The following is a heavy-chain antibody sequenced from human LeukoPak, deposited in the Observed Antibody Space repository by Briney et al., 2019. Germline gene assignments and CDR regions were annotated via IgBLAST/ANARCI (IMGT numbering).Heavy chain of an antibody. V-gene: IGHV1-69*04. J-gene: IGHJ6*02. CDR3: ARASGVPAAMDYYGMDV. CDR2: IIPIFGIA. CDR1: GGTFSSYA. Sequence: GSSVKVSCKASGGTFSSYAISWVRQAPGQGLEWMGRIIPIFGIANYAQKLQGRVTITADKSTSTAYMELSSLRSEDTAVYYCARASGVPAAMDYYGMDVWGQGTTVTVSS. D-gene: IGHD2-2*01.